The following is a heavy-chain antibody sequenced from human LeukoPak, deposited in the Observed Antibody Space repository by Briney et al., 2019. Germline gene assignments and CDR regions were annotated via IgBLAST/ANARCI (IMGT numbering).Heavy chain of an antibody. CDR3: ASTASLSY. CDR1: GFSFNNYV. Sequence: PGGSLRLSCAASGFSFNNYVMHWVRQAPGKGLEWVANIKQDASEEHYVDSVKGRFTISRDNAKSSLYLQLNSLRVEDTALYFCASTASLSYWGQGTLVTVSS. V-gene: IGHV3-7*01. D-gene: IGHD6-6*01. CDR2: IKQDASEE. J-gene: IGHJ4*02.